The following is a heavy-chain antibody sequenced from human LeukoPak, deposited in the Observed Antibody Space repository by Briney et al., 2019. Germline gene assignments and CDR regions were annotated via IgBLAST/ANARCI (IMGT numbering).Heavy chain of an antibody. D-gene: IGHD6-13*01. J-gene: IGHJ4*02. CDR2: ISGSGGST. V-gene: IGHV3-23*01. Sequence: QAGGSLRLSCAASGFTFSNAWMNWVRQAPGKGLEWVSAISGSGGSTYYADSVKGRFTISRDNSKNTLYLQMNSLRAEDTAVYYCASADGNFDYWGQGTLVTVSS. CDR3: ASADGNFDY. CDR1: GFTFSNAW.